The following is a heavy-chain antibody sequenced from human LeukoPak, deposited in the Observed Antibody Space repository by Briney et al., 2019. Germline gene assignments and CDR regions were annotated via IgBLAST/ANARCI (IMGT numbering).Heavy chain of an antibody. J-gene: IGHJ6*03. D-gene: IGHD6-19*01. V-gene: IGHV1-69*01. CDR3: ASRISGIAVALSYYYMDV. CDR1: GGTFSSHA. Sequence: SVKVSCKASGGTFSSHAISWVRQAPGQGLEWMGGIIPIFGTANYAQKFQGRVTITADESMSTAYMELSSLRSEDTAVYYCASRISGIAVALSYYYMDVWGKGTTVTVSS. CDR2: IIPIFGTA.